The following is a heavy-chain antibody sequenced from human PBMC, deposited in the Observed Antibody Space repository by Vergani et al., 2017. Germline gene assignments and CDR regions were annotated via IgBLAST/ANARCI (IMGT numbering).Heavy chain of an antibody. CDR2: INHNGST. CDR1: GGSFSGYY. D-gene: IGHD1-26*01. J-gene: IGHJ4*02. V-gene: IGHV4-34*01. Sequence: QVQLQQLGAGLLKPSETLPLTCAVYGGSFSGYYWSWIRQPPGKGLEWFGEINHNGSTNYNPALKSRVTLSVDTSKNQFSLKLSSVTAADTAVYYFARGNVVGRIDYWGQGTLVTVSA. CDR3: ARGNVVGRIDY.